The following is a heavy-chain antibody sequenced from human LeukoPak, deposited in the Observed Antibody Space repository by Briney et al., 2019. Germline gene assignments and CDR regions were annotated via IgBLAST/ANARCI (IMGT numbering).Heavy chain of an antibody. CDR2: INHSGST. V-gene: IGHV4-34*01. D-gene: IGHD4-17*01. CDR3: ARDNTVTTSWFDD. CDR1: GGSFSGYY. J-gene: IGHJ4*02. Sequence: PSETLSLTCAVYGGSFSGYYWSWIRQPPGKGLEWIGEINHSGSTNYNPSLKSRVTISVDTSKNQFSLKLSSVTAADTAVYYCARDNTVTTSWFDDWGQGTLVTVSS.